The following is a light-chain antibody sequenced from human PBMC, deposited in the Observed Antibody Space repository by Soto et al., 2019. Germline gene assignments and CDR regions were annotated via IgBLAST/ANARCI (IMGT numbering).Light chain of an antibody. CDR1: QSVSRNY. CDR2: GAS. V-gene: IGKV3-20*01. J-gene: IGKJ2*01. CDR3: QQYGSSPPYT. Sequence: EIVLTQSPGTLSLSPGERATLSCRASQSVSRNYLAWYQQQPGQAPRLVIYGASNRATGIPDRFSGSGSGTDFTLTINRLEHEDFEVYYCQQYGSSPPYTFGQGNKLDIK.